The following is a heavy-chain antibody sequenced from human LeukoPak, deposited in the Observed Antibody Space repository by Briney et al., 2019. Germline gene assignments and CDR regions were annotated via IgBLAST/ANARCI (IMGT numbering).Heavy chain of an antibody. J-gene: IGHJ4*02. V-gene: IGHV1-69*04. D-gene: IGHD3-10*01. CDR2: IIPILGIA. Sequence: SVKVSCKASGGTFSSYAISWVRQAPGQGLEWMGRIIPILGIANYAQKFQGRVTITADKSTSTAYMELSSLRSEDTAVYYCASRGSGSYYSEYFFDYRGQGTLVTVSS. CDR1: GGTFSSYA. CDR3: ASRGSGSYYSEYFFDY.